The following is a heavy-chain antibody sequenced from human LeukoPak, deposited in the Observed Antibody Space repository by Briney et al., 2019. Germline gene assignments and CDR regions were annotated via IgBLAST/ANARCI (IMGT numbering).Heavy chain of an antibody. Sequence: GGPLRLSCTASGFTFGDYAMSWVRQAPGKGLEWVGFIRSKAYGGTTEYAASVKGRFTISRDDSKSIAYLQMNSLKTEDTAVYYCTRSPMVRGVINLYFDYWGQGTLVAVSS. J-gene: IGHJ4*02. CDR3: TRSPMVRGVINLYFDY. D-gene: IGHD3-10*01. V-gene: IGHV3-49*04. CDR2: IRSKAYGGTT. CDR1: GFTFGDYA.